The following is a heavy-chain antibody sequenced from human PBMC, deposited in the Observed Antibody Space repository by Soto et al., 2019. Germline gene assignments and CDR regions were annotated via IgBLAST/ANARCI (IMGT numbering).Heavy chain of an antibody. D-gene: IGHD4-17*01. Sequence: PSETLSLPCTVSGCSLRSYYWNWIRQPPGKGLEWIGYIYNSGNTKYNPSLKSRITMSVDTSKNQFSLKLSSVTAADTAVYYCARGTQLTTVTTTYFEYWGRGTLVTVSS. V-gene: IGHV4-59*08. CDR3: ARGTQLTTVTTTYFEY. CDR2: IYNSGNT. CDR1: GCSLRSYY. J-gene: IGHJ4*02.